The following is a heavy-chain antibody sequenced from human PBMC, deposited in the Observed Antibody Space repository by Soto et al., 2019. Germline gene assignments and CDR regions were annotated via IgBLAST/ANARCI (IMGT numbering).Heavy chain of an antibody. CDR1: GYTFTSYA. Sequence: ASVKVSCTASGYTFTSYAMHWVRQAPGQRLEWMGWINAGNGNTKYSQKFQGRVTITRDTSASTANMELSSLRSEDTAVYYCARAPSWYNFDYWGQGTLVTVSS. V-gene: IGHV1-3*01. CDR2: INAGNGNT. CDR3: ARAPSWYNFDY. D-gene: IGHD6-13*01. J-gene: IGHJ4*02.